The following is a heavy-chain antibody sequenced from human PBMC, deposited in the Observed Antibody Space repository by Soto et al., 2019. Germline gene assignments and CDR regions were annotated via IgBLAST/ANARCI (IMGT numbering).Heavy chain of an antibody. V-gene: IGHV3-23*01. Sequence: GGSLRLSCAASGFTFSSYAMSWVRQAPGKGLEWVSAISGSGGSTYYADSVKGRFTISRDNSKNTLYLQMNSLRAEDTAVYYCAKELAYCSGGSCYSGFDYWGQGTLVTVSS. D-gene: IGHD2-15*01. J-gene: IGHJ4*02. CDR3: AKELAYCSGGSCYSGFDY. CDR1: GFTFSSYA. CDR2: ISGSGGST.